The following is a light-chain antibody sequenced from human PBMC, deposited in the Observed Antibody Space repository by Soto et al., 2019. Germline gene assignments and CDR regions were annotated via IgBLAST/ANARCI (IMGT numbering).Light chain of an antibody. V-gene: IGKV1-33*01. CDR2: HAS. Sequence: DVPMTQSPSSPSASVGDRVTITCQASQDISNYLNWYQQKPGKAPKLLIYHASNLETGVPSRFSGSGFGTDFSFTISSLQPEDIATYYCQQYDSLPMYTFGQGTKLEIK. J-gene: IGKJ2*01. CDR1: QDISNY. CDR3: QQYDSLPMYT.